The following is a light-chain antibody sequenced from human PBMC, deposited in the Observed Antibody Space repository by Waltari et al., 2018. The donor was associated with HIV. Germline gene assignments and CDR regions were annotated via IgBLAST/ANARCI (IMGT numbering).Light chain of an antibody. CDR2: GAS. V-gene: IGKV3-15*01. CDR3: QQYNNWPLT. CDR1: QSVSRN. Sequence: EIVMTQSPATLSVSPGARATLACRTSQSVSRNLAWYQQKPGQAPRLLIYGASTRATDIPARFSGSGSGTEFTLTISSLQSEDFAVYHCQQYNNWPLTFGGGTKVEIK. J-gene: IGKJ4*01.